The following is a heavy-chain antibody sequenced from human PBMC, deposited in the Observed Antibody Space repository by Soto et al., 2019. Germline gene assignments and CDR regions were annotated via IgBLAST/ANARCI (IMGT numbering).Heavy chain of an antibody. Sequence: QVQLVQSGAEVKKPGASVKVSCKASGYTFTSYDINWVRQATGQGLEWMGWMNPNSGNTGYAQKFQGRVTMTRNTSISTAYMGLISLRSEDTAVYYCARVAIFGVSYGMDVWGQGTTVTVSS. V-gene: IGHV1-8*01. D-gene: IGHD3-3*01. J-gene: IGHJ6*02. CDR1: GYTFTSYD. CDR3: ARVAIFGVSYGMDV. CDR2: MNPNSGNT.